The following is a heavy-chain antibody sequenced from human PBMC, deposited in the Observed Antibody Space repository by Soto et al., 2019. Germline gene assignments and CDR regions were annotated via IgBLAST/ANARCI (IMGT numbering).Heavy chain of an antibody. CDR1: GCTLTELS. J-gene: IGHJ4*02. CDR3: ATDPRWGGYFDY. D-gene: IGHD3-16*01. V-gene: IGHV1-24*01. CDR2: FDPEDGET. Sequence: ASVKVSCKVSGCTLTELSMHWVRQAPGKGLEWMGGFDPEDGETIYAQKFQGRVTMTEDTSTDTAYMELSSLRSEDTAVYYCATDPRWGGYFDYWGQGTLVTVSS.